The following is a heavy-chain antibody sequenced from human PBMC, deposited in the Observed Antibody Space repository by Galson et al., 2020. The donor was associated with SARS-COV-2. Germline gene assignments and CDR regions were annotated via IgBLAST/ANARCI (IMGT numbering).Heavy chain of an antibody. CDR1: GFSLSTSGVG. CDR3: AHYREEVTAALPHYYYYYYMDV. V-gene: IGHV2-5*01. J-gene: IGHJ6*03. D-gene: IGHD6-25*01. CDR2: IYWNDDK. Sequence: SGPTLVKPTQTLTLTCTFSGFSLSTSGVGVGWIRQPPGTALEWLALIYWNDDKRYSPSLKSRLTITKDTSKNQVVLTMTNMDPVDTATYYCAHYREEVTAALPHYYYYYYMDVWGKGTTVTVSS.